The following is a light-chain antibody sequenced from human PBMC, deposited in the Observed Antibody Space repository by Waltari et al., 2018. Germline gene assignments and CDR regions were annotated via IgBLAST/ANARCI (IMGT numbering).Light chain of an antibody. CDR3: QQYYSTLMYT. CDR1: QSVLYSSNNKNY. CDR2: CAA. Sequence: DIVMTPSPDSLAVSLGERATTHCKSSQSVLYSSNNKNYLAWYQQKPGQPPKLLIYCAATRESGVPDRFSGSGSGTDFTLTISSLQAEDVAVYYCQQYYSTLMYTFGQGTKLEIK. V-gene: IGKV4-1*01. J-gene: IGKJ2*01.